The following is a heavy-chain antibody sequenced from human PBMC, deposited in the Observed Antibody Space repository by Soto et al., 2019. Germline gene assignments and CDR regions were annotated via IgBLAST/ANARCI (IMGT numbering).Heavy chain of an antibody. Sequence: GGSLRLSCAASGFTFSSYAMHWVRQAPGKGLEWVAVISYDGSNKYYADSVKGRFTTSRDNSKNTLYLQMNSLRAEDTAVYYCARDGSGYSSSWSIYYYYGMDVWGQGTTITVSS. CDR1: GFTFSSYA. J-gene: IGHJ6*02. V-gene: IGHV3-30-3*01. D-gene: IGHD6-13*01. CDR2: ISYDGSNK. CDR3: ARDGSGYSSSWSIYYYYGMDV.